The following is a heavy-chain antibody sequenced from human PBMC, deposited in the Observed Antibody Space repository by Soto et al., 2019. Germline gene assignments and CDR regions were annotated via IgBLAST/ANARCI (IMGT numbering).Heavy chain of an antibody. J-gene: IGHJ3*02. CDR1: GVTFSSYE. CDR2: ISGSGTTI. Sequence: GGSLRLSCVGSGVTFSSYEMNWVRQAPGKGLEWVSSISGSGTTIHYADSVKGRFTVSRDNANNSLYLQMNSLRAEDTAVYYCTFLWFGYFHLETFDIWGQGTMVTVSS. CDR3: TFLWFGYFHLETFDI. V-gene: IGHV3-48*03. D-gene: IGHD3-10*01.